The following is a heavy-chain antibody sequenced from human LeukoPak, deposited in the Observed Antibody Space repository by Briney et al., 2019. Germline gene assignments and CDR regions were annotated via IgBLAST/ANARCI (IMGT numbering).Heavy chain of an antibody. D-gene: IGHD6-19*01. Sequence: PSETLSLTCTVSGGSISSYYWSWIRQPPGKGLEWIGYIYYSGSTNYNPSLKSRVTISVDTSKNQFSLKLSSVTAADTAVYYCARHLFGGVSPRNYAAAGRKGRPLTYGMDVWGQGTTVTVSS. CDR1: GGSISSYY. CDR2: IYYSGST. V-gene: IGHV4-59*08. CDR3: ARHLFGGVSPRNYAAAGRKGRPLTYGMDV. J-gene: IGHJ6*02.